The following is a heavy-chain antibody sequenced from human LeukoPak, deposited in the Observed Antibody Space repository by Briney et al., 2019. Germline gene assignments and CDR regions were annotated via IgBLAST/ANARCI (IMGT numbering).Heavy chain of an antibody. CDR3: ASSPGYSSGWYTSPWVGDYYYYMDV. D-gene: IGHD6-19*01. CDR2: ISGSGGST. J-gene: IGHJ6*03. V-gene: IGHV3-23*01. CDR1: GFTFSSYA. Sequence: PGGSLRLSCAASGFTFSSYAMSWVRQAPGKGLEWVSAISGSGGSTYYADSVKGRFTISRDNSKNTLYLQMNSLRAEDTAVYYCASSPGYSSGWYTSPWVGDYYYYMDVWGKGTTVTVSS.